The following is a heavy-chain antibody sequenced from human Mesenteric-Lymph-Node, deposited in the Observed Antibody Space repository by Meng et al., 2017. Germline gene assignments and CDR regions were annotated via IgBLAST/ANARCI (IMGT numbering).Heavy chain of an antibody. V-gene: IGHV4-38-2*02. Sequence: SETLSLTCAVSGYSISSGYYWGWIRQPPGKGLEWIGSIYHSGSTYYNPSLKSRVTISVDTSKNQFSLKLSSVTAADTAVYYCARDRVRGVINRWFDPWGQGTRVTGAS. CDR1: GYSISSGYY. CDR2: IYHSGST. CDR3: ARDRVRGVINRWFDP. D-gene: IGHD3-10*01. J-gene: IGHJ5*02.